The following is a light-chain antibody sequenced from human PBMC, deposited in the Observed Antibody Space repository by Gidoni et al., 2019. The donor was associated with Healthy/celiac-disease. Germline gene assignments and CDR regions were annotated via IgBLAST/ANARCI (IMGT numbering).Light chain of an antibody. V-gene: IGLV6-57*04. CDR1: SGSIASNY. Sequence: NFMLTQPHSVSESPGKTVSISCTRGSGSIASNYVQWYQQPPGSAPTTVIYEDNQRPSGVPDRFSDSIDSSSNSASLTISGLKTEDEADYYCQSYDSSNHVVFGGGTKLTVL. CDR3: QSYDSSNHVV. J-gene: IGLJ2*01. CDR2: EDN.